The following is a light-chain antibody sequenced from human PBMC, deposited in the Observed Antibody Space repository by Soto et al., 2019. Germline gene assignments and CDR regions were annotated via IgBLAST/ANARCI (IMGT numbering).Light chain of an antibody. J-gene: IGKJ1*01. CDR3: QQRYSWLRV. CDR1: PSVSSS. CDR2: SGY. V-gene: IGKV3-11*01. Sequence: FVVTQSPDTLSLSPGERATLSCRASPSVSSSVAWYQHKPGQSPRLVIYSGYKRATGIPARFSGSGSGTDVTLPISGLEVDDFAIYYCQQRYSWLRVFGQGTKVEVK.